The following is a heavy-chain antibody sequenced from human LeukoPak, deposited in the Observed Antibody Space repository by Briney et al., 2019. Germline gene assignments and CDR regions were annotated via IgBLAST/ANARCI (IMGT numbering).Heavy chain of an antibody. Sequence: GGSLTLSCAASGFTFSSYSMNWVRQAPGKGLEWVSSISSSSSYIYYADSVKGRFTISRDNAKNSLYLQMNSLRAEDTAVYYCARGPSSGWYYFDYWGQGTLVTVSS. V-gene: IGHV3-21*01. J-gene: IGHJ4*02. CDR3: ARGPSSGWYYFDY. D-gene: IGHD6-19*01. CDR1: GFTFSSYS. CDR2: ISSSSSYI.